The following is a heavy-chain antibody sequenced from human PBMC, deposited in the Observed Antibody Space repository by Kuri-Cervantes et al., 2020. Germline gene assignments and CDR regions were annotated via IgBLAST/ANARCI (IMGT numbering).Heavy chain of an antibody. Sequence: GESLKIPCAASGFTFSSYWMHWVRQAPGKGLVWVSRINSDGSSTSYADSVKGRFTISRDNSKNTLYLQMNSLRAEDTAVYYCARAWTMVRGGMDVWGQGTTVTVSS. J-gene: IGHJ6*02. CDR1: GFTFSSYW. CDR2: INSDGSST. D-gene: IGHD3-10*01. V-gene: IGHV3-74*01. CDR3: ARAWTMVRGGMDV.